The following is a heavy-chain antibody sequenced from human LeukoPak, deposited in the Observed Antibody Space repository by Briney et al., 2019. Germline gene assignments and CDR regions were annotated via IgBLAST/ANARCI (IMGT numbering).Heavy chain of an antibody. V-gene: IGHV3-7*01. J-gene: IGHJ4*02. D-gene: IGHD3-22*01. Sequence: AGSLRLSCAASGFTFSSYWMSWVRQAPGKGLEWVANIKQDGSEKYYVDSVKGRFTISRDNAKNSLYLQMSSLRAEDTAVYYCASVGPPLYYDSSGYNPYYFDYWGQGTLVTVSS. CDR2: IKQDGSEK. CDR3: ASVGPPLYYDSSGYNPYYFDY. CDR1: GFTFSSYW.